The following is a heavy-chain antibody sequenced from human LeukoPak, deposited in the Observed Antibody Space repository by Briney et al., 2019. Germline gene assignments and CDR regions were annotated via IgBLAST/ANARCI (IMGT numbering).Heavy chain of an antibody. CDR1: GFTFTDHS. J-gene: IGHJ4*02. CDR2: ASSDEMTT. Sequence: PGRSLRLSCVASGFTFTDHSMHWVRQPPGKGLEWVAVASSDEMTTFYGDSVKGRFTISRDNSKNTLYLQMGSLRAEDMAVYYCARGAVRDGLNHFDYWGQGTLVTVSS. CDR3: ARGAVRDGLNHFDY. V-gene: IGHV3-30*15. D-gene: IGHD5-24*01.